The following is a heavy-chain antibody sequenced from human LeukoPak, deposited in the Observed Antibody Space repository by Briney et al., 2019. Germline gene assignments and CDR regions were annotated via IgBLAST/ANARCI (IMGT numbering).Heavy chain of an antibody. D-gene: IGHD5-12*01. CDR2: ISSHGGST. J-gene: IGHJ4*02. CDR3: VVTIYSGYDFDY. V-gene: IGHV3-64D*09. Sequence: GGSLRLSCSASGFTFSNYAMHWVRQAPGKGLEYVSAISSHGGSTYYADSVKGRFTISRDNYKNTLYLQMSSLRAADTAVYSRVVTIYSGYDFDYWGQGTLVTVSS. CDR1: GFTFSNYA.